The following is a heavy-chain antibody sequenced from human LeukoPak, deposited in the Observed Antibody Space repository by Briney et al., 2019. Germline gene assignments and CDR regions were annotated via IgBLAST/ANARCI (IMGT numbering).Heavy chain of an antibody. J-gene: IGHJ5*02. CDR1: GFTFSSYG. CDR3: AKDPGP. Sequence: GRSLRLSCVASGFTFSSYGMHWVRQAPGKGLEWVAVISYDGSNKYYADSVKGRFTISRDNSKNTLYLQMNSLRAEDTAVYYCAKDPGPWGQGTLVTVSS. V-gene: IGHV3-30*18. CDR2: ISYDGSNK.